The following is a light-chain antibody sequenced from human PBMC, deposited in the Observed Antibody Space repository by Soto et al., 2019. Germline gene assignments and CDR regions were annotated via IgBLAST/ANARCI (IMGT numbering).Light chain of an antibody. CDR3: QQYSTSPGT. Sequence: EIVLTQSPGTLSLSPGERATLTCRASQSVASGSLAWYQQKPGQAPRLLIYGASTRAAGIPDRFSGSGSGTDFTLSIGRLEPEDFVVYSCQQYSTSPGTFGQGTRVEIK. CDR2: GAS. V-gene: IGKV3-20*01. J-gene: IGKJ1*01. CDR1: QSVASGS.